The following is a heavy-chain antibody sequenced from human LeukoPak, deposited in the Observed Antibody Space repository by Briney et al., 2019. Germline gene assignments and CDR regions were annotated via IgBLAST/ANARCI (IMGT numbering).Heavy chain of an antibody. CDR2: IWYDGTNK. D-gene: IGHD5-18*01. CDR1: GFSFSSYG. CDR3: ARDQRGFSYSKYYSDY. Sequence: GRSLRLSCAASGFSFSSYGMHWVRQAPGKGLEWVAVIWYDGTNKYYADSVKGRFTISRDNSKNTLYLQVNSLRAEDAAVYYCARDQRGFSYSKYYSDYWGQGTLVTVSS. V-gene: IGHV3-33*01. J-gene: IGHJ4*02.